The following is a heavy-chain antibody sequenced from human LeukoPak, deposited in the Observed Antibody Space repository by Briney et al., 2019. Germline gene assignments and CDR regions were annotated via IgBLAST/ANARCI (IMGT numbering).Heavy chain of an antibody. Sequence: ASVKVSCRASGYXFTSYFLHWVRQAPGQGLEWMGIVRPRGGSPDYAQKFQGRVTMSRDTSTSTVSMELSSLRSEDTAVYYCAREEEGGTFDYWGQGTLVTVSS. D-gene: IGHD3-16*01. CDR2: VRPRGGSP. CDR3: AREEEGGTFDY. CDR1: GYXFTSYF. J-gene: IGHJ4*02. V-gene: IGHV1-46*01.